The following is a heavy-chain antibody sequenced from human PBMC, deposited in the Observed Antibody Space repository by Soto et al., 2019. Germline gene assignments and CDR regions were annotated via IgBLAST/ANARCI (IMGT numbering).Heavy chain of an antibody. D-gene: IGHD3-22*01. Sequence: GGSLRLSCAASGFTFRSYAMHWVRQAPGKGLKWVALISYDGSDKDYADSVKGRFTISRDNSRNTLFLQMNSLRAEDTAVYYCARDYYKYYDSSGYYRSPAYWGQGTLVTVSS. CDR3: ARDYYKYYDSSGYYRSPAY. J-gene: IGHJ4*02. CDR2: ISYDGSDK. V-gene: IGHV3-30-3*01. CDR1: GFTFRSYA.